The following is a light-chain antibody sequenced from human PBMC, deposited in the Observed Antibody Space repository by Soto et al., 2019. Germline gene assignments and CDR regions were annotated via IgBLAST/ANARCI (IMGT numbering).Light chain of an antibody. Sequence: DIQMTQSPSSLSASVGDRVTITCRASRSISIYLNWYQQRPGKAPKLLIYAASSLQSGVPSRFSGSGSGTEFTLTISSLQSEDFALYYCQQYNNWPRTFGQGTKVDIK. J-gene: IGKJ1*01. CDR1: RSISIY. CDR3: QQYNNWPRT. CDR2: AAS. V-gene: IGKV1-39*01.